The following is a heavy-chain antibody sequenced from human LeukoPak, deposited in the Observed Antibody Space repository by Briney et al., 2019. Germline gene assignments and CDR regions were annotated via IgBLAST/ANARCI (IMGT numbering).Heavy chain of an antibody. V-gene: IGHV1-2*02. CDR2: INPNSGGT. CDR1: GYTFTGYY. D-gene: IGHD4-17*01. CDR3: AKVKSAVTTYYAMDV. Sequence: ASVKVSCKASGYTFTGYYMHWVRQAPGQGLEWMGWINPNSGGTNYAQKFQGRVTMTRDTSISTAYMELSRLRSDDTAVYYCAKVKSAVTTYYAMDVWGQGTTVTVSS. J-gene: IGHJ6*02.